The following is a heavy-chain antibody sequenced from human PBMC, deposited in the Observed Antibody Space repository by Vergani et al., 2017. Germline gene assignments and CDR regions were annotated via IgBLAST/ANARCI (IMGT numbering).Heavy chain of an antibody. J-gene: IGHJ4*02. Sequence: EVQLLESGGGLVQPGGTLRLSCAASGFTFSSYAMSWVRQAPGKGLEWVSGISGSGGSTYYADSVKGRFTISRDNSKNTLYLQMNSLRAEDTAVYYCAAQYCGGDSLGRPVDYWGQGTLVTVSS. D-gene: IGHD2-21*02. CDR2: ISGSGGST. CDR3: AAQYCGGDSLGRPVDY. CDR1: GFTFSSYA. V-gene: IGHV3-23*01.